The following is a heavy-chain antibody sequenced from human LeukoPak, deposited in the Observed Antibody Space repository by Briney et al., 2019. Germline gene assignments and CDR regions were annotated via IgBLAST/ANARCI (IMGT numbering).Heavy chain of an antibody. CDR3: ARGRMAGTYVFDY. V-gene: IGHV1-69*13. Sequence: GASVKVSCKAPGGTFSSYAISWVRQAPGQGLEWMGGIIPIFGTANYAQKFQGRVTITADESTSTAYMELSSLRSEDTAVYYCARGRMAGTYVFDYWGQGTLVTVSS. D-gene: IGHD6-19*01. J-gene: IGHJ4*02. CDR2: IIPIFGTA. CDR1: GGTFSSYA.